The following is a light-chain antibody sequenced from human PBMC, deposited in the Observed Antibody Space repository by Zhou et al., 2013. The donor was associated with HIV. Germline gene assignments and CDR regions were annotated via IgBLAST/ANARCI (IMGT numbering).Light chain of an antibody. CDR2: DAS. J-gene: IGKJ4*01. Sequence: DIQMTQSPSSLSASVGDRVTITCQASQDISNYLNWYQQKPGKAPKLLIYDASNLETGVPSRFSGSGSETDFTLTITGLQPDDLATYFCQQYKSFLLSFGGGTSVEI. CDR3: QQYKSFLLS. CDR1: QDISNY. V-gene: IGKV1-33*01.